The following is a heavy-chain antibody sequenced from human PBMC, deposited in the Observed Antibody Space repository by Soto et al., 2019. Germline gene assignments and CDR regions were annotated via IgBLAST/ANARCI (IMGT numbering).Heavy chain of an antibody. D-gene: IGHD3-10*01. CDR2: IWYDGSNK. CDR1: GFTFSSYG. J-gene: IGHJ6*02. V-gene: IGHV3-33*01. CDR3: ASDYYGSGSYLKGDYYYYGMDV. Sequence: GSLRLSCAASGFTFSSYGMHWVRQAPGKGLEWVAVIWYDGSNKYYADSVKGRLTISRDNSKNTLYLQMNSLRAEDTAVYYCASDYYGSGSYLKGDYYYYGMDVWGQGTTVTVSS.